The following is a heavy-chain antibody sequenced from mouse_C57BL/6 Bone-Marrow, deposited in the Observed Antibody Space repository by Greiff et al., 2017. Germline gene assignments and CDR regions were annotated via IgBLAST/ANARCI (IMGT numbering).Heavy chain of an antibody. D-gene: IGHD1-1*01. CDR1: GYTFTSYW. CDR3: ALPYFDY. V-gene: IGHV1-69*01. Sequence: QVQLQQPGAELVMPGASVKLSCKASGYTFTSYWMHWVKQRPGQGLEWIGAIDPSDSYTNYNQKFKGKSTLTVDKSSSTAYMQLSSLTSEDSAVYYCALPYFDYWAKAPLSQSPQ. J-gene: IGHJ2*01. CDR2: IDPSDSYT.